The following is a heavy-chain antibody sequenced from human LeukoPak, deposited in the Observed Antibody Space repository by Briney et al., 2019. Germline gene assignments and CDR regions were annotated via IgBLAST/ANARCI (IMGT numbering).Heavy chain of an antibody. J-gene: IGHJ4*02. CDR1: GFTFSSYD. D-gene: IGHD3-16*02. Sequence: PGRSLRLSCAASGFTFSSYDMHWVRQAPGKGLEWVAVISYSGSNKYYADSVKGRFTISRDNSKNTLYLQMNSLRAEDTAVYYCTRGPSAGGYDYVWGSYRYTGQDYWGQGTLVTVSS. CDR3: TRGPSAGGYDYVWGSYRYTGQDY. V-gene: IGHV3-30*04. CDR2: ISYSGSNK.